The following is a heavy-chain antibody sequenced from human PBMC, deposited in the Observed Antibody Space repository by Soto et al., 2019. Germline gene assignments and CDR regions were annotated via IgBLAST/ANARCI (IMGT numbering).Heavy chain of an antibody. J-gene: IGHJ5*02. CDR3: AKDPGASEWGP. Sequence: EVQLLESGGGLVQPGGSLRLSCAASGFTFSSYAMRWVRQAPGKGLEWVSATSGSGGSTYYADSVKGRFTISRDNSKNSLYLQMNSLRAEHTAVYYCAKDPGASEWGPWGQGTLVTVSS. D-gene: IGHD3-3*01. CDR2: TSGSGGST. V-gene: IGHV3-23*01. CDR1: GFTFSSYA.